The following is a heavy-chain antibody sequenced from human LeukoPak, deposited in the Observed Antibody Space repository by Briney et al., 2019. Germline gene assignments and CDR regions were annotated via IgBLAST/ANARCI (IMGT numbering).Heavy chain of an antibody. V-gene: IGHV4-59*01. CDR2: IYYSGST. Sequence: SETLSLTCTVSGGSLSSYYWSWIRQPPGKGLEWIGHIYYSGSTNYNPSLKSRVTISVDTSKNQFSLKLSSVTAADTAVYYCARNIGAALNWFDPWGQGTLVTVSS. D-gene: IGHD6-25*01. CDR1: GGSLSSYY. CDR3: ARNIGAALNWFDP. J-gene: IGHJ5*02.